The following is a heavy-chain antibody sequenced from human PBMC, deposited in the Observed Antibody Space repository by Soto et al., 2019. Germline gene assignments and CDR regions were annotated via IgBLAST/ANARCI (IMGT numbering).Heavy chain of an antibody. D-gene: IGHD3-22*01. Sequence: PGGSLRLSCAASGFTFSSYAMSWVRQAPGKGLEWVSAISGSGGSTYYADSVKGRFTISRDNSKNTLYLQMNSLRAEDTAVYYCAKVPYYYDSSGYQFDYWGQGTLVTVSS. CDR1: GFTFSSYA. J-gene: IGHJ4*02. CDR2: ISGSGGST. V-gene: IGHV3-23*01. CDR3: AKVPYYYDSSGYQFDY.